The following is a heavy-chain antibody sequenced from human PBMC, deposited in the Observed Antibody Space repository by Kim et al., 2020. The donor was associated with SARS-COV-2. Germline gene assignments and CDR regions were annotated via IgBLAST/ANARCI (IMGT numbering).Heavy chain of an antibody. CDR3: ARRDCSGGSCYALDY. CDR1: GFTFSDYY. D-gene: IGHD2-15*01. J-gene: IGHJ4*02. Sequence: GGSLRLSCAASGFTFSDYYMSWIRQAPGKGLEWVSYISSSGSTIYYADSVKGRFTISRDNAKNSLYLQMNSLRAEDTAVYYCARRDCSGGSCYALDYWGQGTLVTVSS. CDR2: ISSSGSTI. V-gene: IGHV3-11*01.